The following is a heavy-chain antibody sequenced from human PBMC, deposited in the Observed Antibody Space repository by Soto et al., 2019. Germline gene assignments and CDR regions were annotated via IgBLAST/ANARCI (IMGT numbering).Heavy chain of an antibody. Sequence: ASVKVSCKASGYTFTSYYMHWVRQAPGQGLEWMGIINPSGGSTSYAQKFQGRVTMTRDTSTSTVYMELSSLRSEDTAVYYCARGKHIVVVTAEYYFDYWGQGTLVTVSS. CDR3: ARGKHIVVVTAEYYFDY. CDR2: INPSGGST. V-gene: IGHV1-46*01. CDR1: GYTFTSYY. D-gene: IGHD2-21*02. J-gene: IGHJ4*02.